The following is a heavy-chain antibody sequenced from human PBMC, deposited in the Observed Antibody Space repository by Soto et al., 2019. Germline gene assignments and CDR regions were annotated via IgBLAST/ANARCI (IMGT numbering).Heavy chain of an antibody. J-gene: IGHJ4*02. V-gene: IGHV1-69*13. CDR3: ALSYGSGSYRARTQSDY. CDR2: IIPIFGTA. D-gene: IGHD3-10*01. CDR1: GGTFSSYA. Sequence: GASVKVSCKASGGTFSSYAISWVRQAPGQGLEWMGGIIPIFGTANYAQKFQGRVTITADESTSTAYMELSSLRSEDTAVYYCALSYGSGSYRARTQSDYWGQGTLVTVSS.